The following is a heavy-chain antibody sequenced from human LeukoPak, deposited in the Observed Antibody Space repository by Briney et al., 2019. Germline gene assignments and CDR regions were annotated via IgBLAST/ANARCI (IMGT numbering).Heavy chain of an antibody. V-gene: IGHV1-69*13. CDR2: IIPIFGTA. Sequence: PEASVKVSCKASGGTFSSYAISWVRQAPGQGLEWMGGIIPIFGTANYAQKFQGRVTITADESTSTAYMELSSLRSEDTAVYYCASTEYYYDSSGYYGNWGQGTLVTVSS. D-gene: IGHD3-22*01. CDR1: GGTFSSYA. CDR3: ASTEYYYDSSGYYGN. J-gene: IGHJ4*02.